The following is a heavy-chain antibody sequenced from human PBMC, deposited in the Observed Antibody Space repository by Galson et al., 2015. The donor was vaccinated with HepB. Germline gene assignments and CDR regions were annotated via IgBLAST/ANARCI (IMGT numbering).Heavy chain of an antibody. D-gene: IGHD1-26*01. CDR1: GYTFTSYG. V-gene: IGHV1-18*04. J-gene: IGHJ3*02. CDR2: ISAYNGNT. CDR3: ARGAGGGYEPYDASDI. Sequence: SVKVSCKASGYTFTSYGISWVRQAPGQGLEWMGWISAYNGNTNYAQKLQGRVTMTTDTSTSTAYMELRSLRSDDTAVYYCARGAGGGYEPYDASDIWGQGTMVTVSS.